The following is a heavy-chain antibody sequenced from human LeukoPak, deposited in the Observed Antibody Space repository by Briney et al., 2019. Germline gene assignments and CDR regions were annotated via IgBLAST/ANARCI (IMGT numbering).Heavy chain of an antibody. CDR2: INSDGSST. D-gene: IGHD3-10*01. V-gene: IGHV3-74*01. CDR3: ARANYGSGSFYAMDV. Sequence: GGSLRLSCAASGFTFSSHWMHWVRQAPGKGLVSVSRINSDGSSTSYADSVKGRFTISRDNAKNTLYLQMNSLRAEDTAVYYCARANYGSGSFYAMDVWGKGTTVTVSS. J-gene: IGHJ6*04. CDR1: GFTFSSHW.